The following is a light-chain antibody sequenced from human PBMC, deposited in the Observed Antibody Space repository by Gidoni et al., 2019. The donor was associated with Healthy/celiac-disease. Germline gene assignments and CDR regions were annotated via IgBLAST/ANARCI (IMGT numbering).Light chain of an antibody. CDR2: GAS. J-gene: IGKJ1*01. V-gene: IGKV3-15*01. CDR3: QQYNNWPPWT. CDR1: KSVSSN. Sequence: EIVMTQAPATLSVSPGERATLSCRASKSVSSNLAWYQQKPGQAPRLLIYGASTRATGIPARFSGSGSGTEFTLTISSLPSEDFAVYSCQQYNNWPPWTFGQGTKVEIK.